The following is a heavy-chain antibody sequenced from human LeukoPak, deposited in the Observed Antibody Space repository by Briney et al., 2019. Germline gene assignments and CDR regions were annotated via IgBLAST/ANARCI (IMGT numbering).Heavy chain of an antibody. CDR2: ISSSSYTI. CDR1: GFTFGNYS. J-gene: IGHJ4*02. Sequence: GSLILSCAASGFTFGNYSMNWVRQAPGPGLEWVSYISSSSYTIYYGDSVKGRFTISRVNSKNTLYLQMNSLRAEDTAVYYCATDLFTVTTILVYYFGYWGQGTVVIVSS. V-gene: IGHV3-48*01. CDR3: ATDLFTVTTILVYYFGY. D-gene: IGHD4-11*01.